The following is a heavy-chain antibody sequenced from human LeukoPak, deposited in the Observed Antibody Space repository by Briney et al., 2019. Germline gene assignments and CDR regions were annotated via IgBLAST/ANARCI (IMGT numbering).Heavy chain of an antibody. CDR1: GGSFSGYY. J-gene: IGHJ4*02. Sequence: SETLSLTCAVYGGSFSGYYWSWIRQPPGKGLEWIGEINHSGSTNYNPSLKSRVTISVDTSKNQFSLKLSSVTAADTAVYYCVSPQTTMTTSWGQGTLVTVSS. V-gene: IGHV4-34*01. CDR2: INHSGST. D-gene: IGHD4-17*01. CDR3: VSPQTTMTTS.